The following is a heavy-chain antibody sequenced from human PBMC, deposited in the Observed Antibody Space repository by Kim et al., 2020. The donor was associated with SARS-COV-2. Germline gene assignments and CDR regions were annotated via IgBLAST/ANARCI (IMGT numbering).Heavy chain of an antibody. D-gene: IGHD3-10*01. V-gene: IGHV3-7*01. J-gene: IGHJ4*02. CDR3: ATRCKSSDSYLYYDN. Sequence: GGSLRLSCGASGFTFRNFWMIWVRQAPGKGLEWVANIKEDGSEKYYVDSVKGRFTISRDNARNSLYLEMNSLKVEDTALYYCATRCKSSDSYLYYDNWGQGTLVTVSS. CDR2: IKEDGSEK. CDR1: GFTFRNFW.